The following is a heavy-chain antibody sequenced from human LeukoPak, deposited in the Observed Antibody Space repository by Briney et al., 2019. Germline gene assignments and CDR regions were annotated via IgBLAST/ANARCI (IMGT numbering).Heavy chain of an antibody. Sequence: SQTLSLTCTVSGGSISSGGYYWSWIRQHPGKSLEWIGYIYYSGSTYYNPSLKSRVTISVDTSKNQFSLKLSSLTAADTAVYYCARLVSAATGSWFDPWGQGTLVTVSS. V-gene: IGHV4-31*03. J-gene: IGHJ5*02. CDR2: IYYSGST. CDR1: GGSISSGGYY. D-gene: IGHD2-15*01. CDR3: ARLVSAATGSWFDP.